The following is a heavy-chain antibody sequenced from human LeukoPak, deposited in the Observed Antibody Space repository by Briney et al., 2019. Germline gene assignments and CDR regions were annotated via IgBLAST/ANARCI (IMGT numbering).Heavy chain of an antibody. D-gene: IGHD6-19*01. CDR2: MNPNSGNT. V-gene: IGHV1-8*01. CDR1: GYTFTSYD. CDR3: ARVGGIAVAGTLDP. J-gene: IGHJ5*02. Sequence: ASVKVSCKASGYTFTSYDINWVRQATGQGLEWMGWMNPNSGNTGYAQKFQGRVTMTRNTSISTAYMELSRLRSDDTAVYYCARVGGIAVAGTLDPWGQGTLVTVSS.